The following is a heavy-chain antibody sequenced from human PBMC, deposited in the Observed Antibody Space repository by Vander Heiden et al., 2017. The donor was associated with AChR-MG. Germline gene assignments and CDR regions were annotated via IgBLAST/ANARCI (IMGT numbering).Heavy chain of an antibody. D-gene: IGHD2-2*01. CDR3: ARPYCSSTSCYLGNNWFDP. V-gene: IGHV1-69*06. CDR2: IIPSFGTA. CDR1: GGTFSRYA. J-gene: IGHJ5*02. Sequence: QVQLVQSGAEVMKPGSSVKVSCKASGGTFSRYASSWCRQAPGQVLGWMGGIIPSFGTATNARKFQGGITIPADKSTSTAYMELSSLRSEDTAVYYCARPYCSSTSCYLGNNWFDPWGQGTLVTVSS.